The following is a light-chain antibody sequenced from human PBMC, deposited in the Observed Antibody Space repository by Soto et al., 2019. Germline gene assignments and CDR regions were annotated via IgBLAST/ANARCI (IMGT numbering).Light chain of an antibody. V-gene: IGKV1-39*01. CDR1: QSISTD. CDR2: SAS. J-gene: IGKJ4*01. CDR3: QQSYSTPLT. Sequence: IHMTQTPSSLSASVGDRVTISCRASQSISTDLHWYQQKPGKAPNLLIYSASSLQSGVPSRFSGSGSGTDFTLTISSLQPEDFATYYCQQSYSTPLTFGGGTKVDIK.